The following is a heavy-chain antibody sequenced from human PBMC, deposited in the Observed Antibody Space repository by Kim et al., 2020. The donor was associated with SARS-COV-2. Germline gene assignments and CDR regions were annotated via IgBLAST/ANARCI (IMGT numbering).Heavy chain of an antibody. Sequence: SETLSLTCTVSGGLISSYYWSWIRQPAGKGLEWIGRVYDIDNINYNPSLKSRVTISVDTSKNQFSLRLFSVTAADTAIYYCARSENYYDSSGYGLWGQGTLVTVPS. D-gene: IGHD3-22*01. J-gene: IGHJ4*02. CDR3: ARSENYYDSSGYGL. CDR2: VYDIDNI. V-gene: IGHV4-4*07. CDR1: GGLISSYY.